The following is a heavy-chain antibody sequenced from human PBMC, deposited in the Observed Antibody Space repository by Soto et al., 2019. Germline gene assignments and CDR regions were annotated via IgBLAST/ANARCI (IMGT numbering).Heavy chain of an antibody. CDR1: GGSMTNYY. CDR2: IYYSGST. J-gene: IGHJ4*02. Sequence: QVQLQESGPGVVKPSETLSLTCTVSGGSMTNYYWSWIRQPPGKGLEWIGYIYYSGSTNYNPSLKSRVTISVDTSKNQFSLKLSSVTAADTAVYYCARDHGPTGTVDYWGQGTLVTVSS. V-gene: IGHV4-59*01. CDR3: ARDHGPTGTVDY. D-gene: IGHD1-1*01.